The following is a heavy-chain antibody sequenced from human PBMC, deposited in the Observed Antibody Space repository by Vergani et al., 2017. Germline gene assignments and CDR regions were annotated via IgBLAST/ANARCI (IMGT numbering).Heavy chain of an antibody. Sequence: EVQLVESGGGLVKPGGSLRLSCAASGFTFSSYSMNWVRQAPGKGLEWVSSISSSSSYIYYADSVKGRFTISRDNAKKSLYLQMNSLRAEDTAVYYCARAGFLEWHPSDYWGQGTLVTVSS. CDR2: ISSSSSYI. V-gene: IGHV3-21*01. CDR3: ARAGFLEWHPSDY. J-gene: IGHJ4*02. CDR1: GFTFSSYS. D-gene: IGHD3-3*01.